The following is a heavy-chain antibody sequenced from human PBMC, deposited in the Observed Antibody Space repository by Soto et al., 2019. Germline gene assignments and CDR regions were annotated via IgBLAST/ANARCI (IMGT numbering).Heavy chain of an antibody. V-gene: IGHV1-69*01. Sequence: QVQLVQSGAEVKKPGTSVKVSCKVSGGTFSSYAISWVRQAPGQGLEWMGEIISIFGTAMYAQKFQGRVTIIADESASTAYMELSSLSSDETAVYYCARGGKERFRGSGMDVWGQGTTVTVSS. CDR3: ARGGKERFRGSGMDV. D-gene: IGHD1-1*01. CDR1: GGTFSSYA. CDR2: IISIFGTA. J-gene: IGHJ6*02.